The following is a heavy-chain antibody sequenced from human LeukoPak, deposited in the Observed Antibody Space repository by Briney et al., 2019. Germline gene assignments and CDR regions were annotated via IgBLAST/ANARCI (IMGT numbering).Heavy chain of an antibody. CDR1: GFTFSRYA. V-gene: IGHV3-64*04. CDR2: ISSDGRST. CDR3: ARTAGQLVRWDAFDI. J-gene: IGHJ3*02. D-gene: IGHD6-6*01. Sequence: PGGSLRLSCSASGFTFSRYAMHWVRQAPGQGLEYVSVISSDGRSTYYADSVKGRFTISRDNSKNTLYLQMNSLRAEDTAVYYCARTAGQLVRWDAFDIWGQGTMVTVSS.